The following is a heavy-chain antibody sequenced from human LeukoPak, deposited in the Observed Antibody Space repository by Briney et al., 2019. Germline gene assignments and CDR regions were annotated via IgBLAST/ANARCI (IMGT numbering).Heavy chain of an antibody. CDR2: IRYDGSNK. Sequence: TGGSLRLSCAAPGFTFSSYGMHWVRQAPGKGLEWVAFIRYDGSNKYYADSVKGRFTISRDNSKNTLYLQMNSLRAEDTAVYYCAKDHMQYTAMVTGIDYWGQGTLVTVSS. J-gene: IGHJ4*02. CDR3: AKDHMQYTAMVTGIDY. CDR1: GFTFSSYG. D-gene: IGHD5-18*01. V-gene: IGHV3-30*02.